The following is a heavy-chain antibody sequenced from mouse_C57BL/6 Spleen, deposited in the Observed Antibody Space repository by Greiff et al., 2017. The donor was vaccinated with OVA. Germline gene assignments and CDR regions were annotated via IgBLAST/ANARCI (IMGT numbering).Heavy chain of an antibody. CDR2: IDPSDSYT. Sequence: QVQLQQPGAELVRPGTSVKLSCKASGYTFTSYWMPWVKQRPGQGLAWIGVIDPSDSYTNYNQKFTGKATVTVDTSSSTAYMQLSSLTSEDSAVYYRGSEGVGAMDYWGQGTSVTVSS. D-gene: IGHD1-1*02. CDR3: GSEGVGAMDY. CDR1: GYTFTSYW. J-gene: IGHJ4*01. V-gene: IGHV1-59*01.